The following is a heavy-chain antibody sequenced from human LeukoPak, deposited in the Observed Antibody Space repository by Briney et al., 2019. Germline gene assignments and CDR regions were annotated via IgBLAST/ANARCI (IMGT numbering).Heavy chain of an antibody. J-gene: IGHJ4*02. Sequence: GGSLRLSCAASGFTFSSYAMHWVRQAPGKGLEWVAVISYYGSNKYYADSVKGRFTISRDNSKNTLYLQMNSLRAEDTAVYYCARGHCRNYYDSSGSYPKEGPFDYWGQGTLVTVSS. CDR2: ISYYGSNK. D-gene: IGHD3-22*01. CDR1: GFTFSSYA. CDR3: ARGHCRNYYDSSGSYPKEGPFDY. V-gene: IGHV3-30-3*01.